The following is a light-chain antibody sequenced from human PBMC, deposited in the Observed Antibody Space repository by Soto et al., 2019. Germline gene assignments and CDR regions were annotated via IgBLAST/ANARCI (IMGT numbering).Light chain of an antibody. CDR2: GVS. V-gene: IGLV2-14*01. CDR1: SSDVGDYDY. J-gene: IGLJ2*01. CDR3: SSYTTTSSLL. Sequence: QSSLTQPASVSGSPGQSITISCTGTSSDVGDYDYVSWYQQHPGKDPRVIIYGVSYRPSGVSNRFSGSKSGNTASLTISGLQAEDEADYYCSSYTTTSSLLFGGGTKLTVL.